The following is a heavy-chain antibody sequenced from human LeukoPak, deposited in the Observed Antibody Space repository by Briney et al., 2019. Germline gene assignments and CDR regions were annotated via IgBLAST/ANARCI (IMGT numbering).Heavy chain of an antibody. CDR3: ARDRVTMVRGSTFDP. CDR2: IIPIFGTA. V-gene: IGHV1-69*06. J-gene: IGHJ5*02. Sequence: SVKVSCKASGGTFSSYAISWVRQAPGQGLEWMGGIIPIFGTANYAQKFQGRVTITADKSTSTAYMELSSPRSEDTAVYYCARDRVTMVRGSTFDPWGQGTLVTVSS. D-gene: IGHD3-10*01. CDR1: GGTFSSYA.